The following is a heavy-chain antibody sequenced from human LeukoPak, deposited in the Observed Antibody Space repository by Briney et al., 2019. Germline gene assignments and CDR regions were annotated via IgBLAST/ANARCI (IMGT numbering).Heavy chain of an antibody. CDR1: GFTFSSNA. Sequence: PGGSLRLSCAASGFTFSSNAMSWVRQAPGRGLEWVSAISGSGDSTYYADSVKGRFTISRDNSKNTLYLQMHSLRAEDTAVYYCAKVVPYWKVDYWGQGTLVTVSS. D-gene: IGHD1-1*01. V-gene: IGHV3-23*01. J-gene: IGHJ4*02. CDR3: AKVVPYWKVDY. CDR2: ISGSGDST.